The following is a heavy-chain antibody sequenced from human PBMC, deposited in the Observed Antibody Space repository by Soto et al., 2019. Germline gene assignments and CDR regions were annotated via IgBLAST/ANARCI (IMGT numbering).Heavy chain of an antibody. CDR3: AGTTSLQLYYMDV. Sequence: QVQLQQSGPGLVRTSQTLSLTCAISGDSVSSNSADWNWIRQYPSRGLEWLGRTYYRSRWYNDYAVAVKSRITVNPDTSKNQVSLHLNSVTPEDTAVYYCAGTTSLQLYYMDVWDKGTTVTVSS. CDR2: TYYRSRWYN. D-gene: IGHD1-7*01. J-gene: IGHJ6*03. CDR1: GDSVSSNSAD. V-gene: IGHV6-1*01.